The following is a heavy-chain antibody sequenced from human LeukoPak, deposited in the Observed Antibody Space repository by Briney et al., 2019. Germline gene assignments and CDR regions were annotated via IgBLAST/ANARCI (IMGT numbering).Heavy chain of an antibody. CDR3: ARAGATVTTHFDF. Sequence: ASVKVSCKASGYTFSIFGISWVRQAPGQGLEWMGWISAYNGNTNYVQKFQDRVTMTTDTSTSTAYMELRGLRSDDTAMYYCARAGATVTTHFDFWGQGTVVTVSS. CDR2: ISAYNGNT. D-gene: IGHD4-17*01. CDR1: GYTFSIFG. V-gene: IGHV1-18*01. J-gene: IGHJ4*02.